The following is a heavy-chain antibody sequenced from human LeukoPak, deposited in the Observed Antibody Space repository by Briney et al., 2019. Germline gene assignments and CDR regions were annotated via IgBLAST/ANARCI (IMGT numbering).Heavy chain of an antibody. J-gene: IGHJ4*02. CDR1: GGSFSGYY. D-gene: IGHD6-19*01. Sequence: PSETLSLTCAVYGGSFSGYYWSWIRQPPGKGLEWIGYIYYSGSTNYNPSLKSRVTISVDTSKNQFSLKLSSVTAADTAVYYCARGVSSGYFDYWGQGTLVTVSS. V-gene: IGHV4-59*08. CDR3: ARGVSSGYFDY. CDR2: IYYSGST.